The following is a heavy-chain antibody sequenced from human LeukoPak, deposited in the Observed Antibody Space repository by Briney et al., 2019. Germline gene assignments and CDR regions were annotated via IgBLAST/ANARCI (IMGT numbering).Heavy chain of an antibody. D-gene: IGHD4/OR15-4a*01. CDR3: ARARVRYFDL. V-gene: IGHV4-38-2*02. CDR2: IYHSGST. J-gene: IGHJ2*01. CDR1: GYSISSGYY. Sequence: SETLSLTCTVSGYSISSGYYWGWIRQPPGKGLEWIGNIYHSGSTYYNPSLKSRVTISVDTSKNQFSLKLSSVTAADTAVYYCARARVRYFDLWGRGTLATVSS.